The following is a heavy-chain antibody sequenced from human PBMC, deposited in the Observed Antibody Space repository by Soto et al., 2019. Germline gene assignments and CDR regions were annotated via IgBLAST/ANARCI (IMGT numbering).Heavy chain of an antibody. V-gene: IGHV4-4*07. D-gene: IGHD6-6*01. J-gene: IGHJ5*02. CDR1: GGSVTSNY. CDR2: MYISGTT. CDR3: ARERAAPSWIDP. Sequence: SETLSLTCTVSGGSVTSNYWTWIRQPAGKGLEWVGRMYISGTTDYNPSLRGRATMSVDTSKSQFSLTLTSVTAADTAVYYCARERAAPSWIDPWGRGTLVTVSS.